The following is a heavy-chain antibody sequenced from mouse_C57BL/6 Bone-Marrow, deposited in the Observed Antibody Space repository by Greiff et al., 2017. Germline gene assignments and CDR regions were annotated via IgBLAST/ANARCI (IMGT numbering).Heavy chain of an antibody. J-gene: IGHJ1*03. CDR2: INPNYGTT. D-gene: IGHD1-1*01. V-gene: IGHV1-39*01. CDR3: ARWYYGSSYVGYFDV. CDR1: GYSFTDYN. Sequence: VHVKQSGPELVKPGASVKISCKASGYSFTDYNMNWVKQSNGKSLEWIGVINPNYGTTSYNQKFKGKATLTVDQSSSTAYMQLNSLTSEDSAVYYCARWYYGSSYVGYFDVWGTGTTVTVSS.